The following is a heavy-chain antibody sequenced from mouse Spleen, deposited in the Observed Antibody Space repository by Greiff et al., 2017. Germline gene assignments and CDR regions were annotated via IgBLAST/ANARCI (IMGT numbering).Heavy chain of an antibody. CDR3: ARESLYRYDEEAWFAY. Sequence: QVQLKESGAELVRPGTSVKISCKASGYTFTNYWLGWVKQRPGHGLEWIGDIYPGGGYTNYNEKFKGKATLTADTSSSTAYMQLSSLTSEDSAVYFCARESLYRYDEEAWFAYWGQGTLVTVSA. J-gene: IGHJ3*01. CDR2: IYPGGGYT. CDR1: GYTFTNYW. D-gene: IGHD2-14*01. V-gene: IGHV1-63*02.